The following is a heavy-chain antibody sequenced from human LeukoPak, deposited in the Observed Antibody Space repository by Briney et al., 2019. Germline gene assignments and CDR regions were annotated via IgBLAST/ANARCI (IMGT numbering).Heavy chain of an antibody. J-gene: IGHJ5*02. CDR1: GYAFTSYG. CDR3: AREPPPYSSGWSRFDP. CDR2: ISAYNGKT. D-gene: IGHD6-19*01. V-gene: IGHV1-18*01. Sequence: ASVKVSCKASGYAFTSYGISWVRQAPGQGLEWMGWISAYNGKTNYEQKLQGRVTMTTDTSTSTAYMELRSLRSDDTAVYYCAREPPPYSSGWSRFDPWGQGTLVTVSS.